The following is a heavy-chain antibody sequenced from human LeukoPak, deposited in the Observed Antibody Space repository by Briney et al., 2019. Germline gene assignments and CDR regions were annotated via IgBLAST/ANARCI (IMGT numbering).Heavy chain of an antibody. CDR2: ITYDGYYK. V-gene: IGHV3-30*03. Sequence: PGGSLRLSCAASGFTFTSYGRHWVRQAPGKGLEWVALITYDGYYKYYSDSVKGRFTISSDTSKNTLYLQMNSLRAEDTAVYYCARDLSPVVRASPMGYWGPGTLVTVSS. CDR1: GFTFTSYG. D-gene: IGHD3-10*01. J-gene: IGHJ4*02. CDR3: ARDLSPVVRASPMGY.